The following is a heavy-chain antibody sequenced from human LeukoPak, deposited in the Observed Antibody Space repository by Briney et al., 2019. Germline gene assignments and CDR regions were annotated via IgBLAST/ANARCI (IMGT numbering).Heavy chain of an antibody. CDR1: GFTFSSYW. Sequence: GGSLRLSCAASGFTFSSYWMSWVRQAPGKGLEWVANMKQDGSEKYYVDSVKGRFTISRDNAKNSLYLQMNSLRAEDTAVYYCARRGGILTGSPYFDYWGQGTLVTVSS. J-gene: IGHJ4*02. CDR3: ARRGGILTGSPYFDY. V-gene: IGHV3-7*01. D-gene: IGHD3-9*01. CDR2: MKQDGSEK.